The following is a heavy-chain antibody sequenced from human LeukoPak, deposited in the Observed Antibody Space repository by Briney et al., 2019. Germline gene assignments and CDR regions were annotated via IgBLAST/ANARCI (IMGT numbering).Heavy chain of an antibody. CDR1: GGSISSYY. D-gene: IGHD6-19*01. V-gene: IGHV4-59*01. CDR2: IYYSWST. J-gene: IGHJ6*03. Sequence: SETLSLTCTVSGGSISSYYWSWIRQPPGKGLEWIGYIYYSWSTNYNPSLKSRVTISVDTSKNKFSLKLSSVTAADTAVYYCARERREWLRGYYYYYYMDVWGKGTTVTISS. CDR3: ARERREWLRGYYYYYYMDV.